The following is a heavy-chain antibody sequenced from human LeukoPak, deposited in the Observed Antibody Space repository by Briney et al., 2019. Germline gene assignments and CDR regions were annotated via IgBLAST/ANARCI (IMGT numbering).Heavy chain of an antibody. V-gene: IGHV4-59*01. CDR1: GGSISSYY. J-gene: IGHJ5*02. CDR3: ARNPITLARGGNWFDP. CDR2: IYYTGST. Sequence: SETLSLTCTVSGGSISSYYWSWIRQPPGKGLEWIGYIYYTGSTTYNPSLKSRVIISVDMSNNQFSLKLTSVTAADTAVYYCARNPITLARGGNWFDPWGQGTLVTVSS. D-gene: IGHD3-10*01.